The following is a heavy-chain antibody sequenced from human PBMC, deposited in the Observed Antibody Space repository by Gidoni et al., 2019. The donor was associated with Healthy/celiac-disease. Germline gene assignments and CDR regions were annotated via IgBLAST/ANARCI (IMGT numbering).Heavy chain of an antibody. D-gene: IGHD1-26*01. CDR2: IGTAGDT. CDR3: ARASYDRDRWELDS. V-gene: IGHV3-13*04. J-gene: IGHJ4*02. CDR1: GFTFSSYD. Sequence: EVQLVESGGGLVQPGGSLRLSCAASGFTFSSYDMHWVRQATGKGLEWVSAIGTAGDTYYPGSVKGRFTISRENAKNSLYLQMNSLRAGDTAVYYCARASYDRDRWELDSWGQGTLVTVSS.